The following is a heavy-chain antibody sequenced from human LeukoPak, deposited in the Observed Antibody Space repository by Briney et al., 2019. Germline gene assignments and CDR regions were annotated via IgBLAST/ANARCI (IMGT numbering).Heavy chain of an antibody. Sequence: PGRSLRLSCAASGFTSSSYGMHWVRQAPGKGLEWVAVMSYNGQITYYADSVKGRFSISRDNSQNMLYLQMNSLRVDDTSVYYCAKVQLERRELLPNFDSWGQGTLVTVSS. V-gene: IGHV3-30*18. CDR2: MSYNGQIT. CDR3: AKVQLERRELLPNFDS. J-gene: IGHJ4*02. D-gene: IGHD1-1*01. CDR1: GFTSSSYG.